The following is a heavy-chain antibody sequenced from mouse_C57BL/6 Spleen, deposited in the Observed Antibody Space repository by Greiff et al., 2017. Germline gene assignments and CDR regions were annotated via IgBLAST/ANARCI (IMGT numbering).Heavy chain of an antibody. CDR2: INPYNGGT. Sequence: VQLQQSGPVLVKPGASVKMSCKASGYTFTDYYMNWVKQSHGKSLEWIGVINPYNGGTSYNQKFKGKATLTVDKSSSTAYMELNSLTSEDSAVYYCAGDYDGNAMDYWGQGTSVTVSS. D-gene: IGHD2-4*01. CDR1: GYTFTDYY. J-gene: IGHJ4*01. V-gene: IGHV1-19*01. CDR3: AGDYDGNAMDY.